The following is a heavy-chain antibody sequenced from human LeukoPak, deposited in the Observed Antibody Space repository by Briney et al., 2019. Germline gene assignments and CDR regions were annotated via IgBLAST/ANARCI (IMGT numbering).Heavy chain of an antibody. D-gene: IGHD3-22*01. CDR1: GYTFTSYD. V-gene: IGHV1-8*03. Sequence: ASVKVSCKASGYTFTSYDINWVRQATGQGLEWMGWMNPNSGNTAYAQNFQGRVTITRNTSISTAYMELSSLRSEDTAIYYCAREDYYDSGSSDYWGQGTLVTVSS. CDR3: AREDYYDSGSSDY. J-gene: IGHJ4*02. CDR2: MNPNSGNT.